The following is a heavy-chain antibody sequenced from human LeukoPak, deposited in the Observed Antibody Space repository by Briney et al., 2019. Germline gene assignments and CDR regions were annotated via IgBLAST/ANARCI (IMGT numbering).Heavy chain of an antibody. J-gene: IGHJ6*03. CDR1: GFTFSSYW. Sequence: GGSLRLSCAASGFTFSSYWLTWVRQAPGKGLEWVANIKQDGSEKFYVDSVKGRFTISRDSAKNSLYLQMNSLRAEDTAVYYCARDLFNGIPRPVGSYYYYYYMDVWGKGTTVTISS. V-gene: IGHV3-7*03. D-gene: IGHD1-1*01. CDR2: IKQDGSEK. CDR3: ARDLFNGIPRPVGSYYYYYYMDV.